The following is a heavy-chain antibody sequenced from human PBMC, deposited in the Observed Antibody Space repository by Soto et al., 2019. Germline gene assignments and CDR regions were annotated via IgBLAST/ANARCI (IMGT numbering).Heavy chain of an antibody. V-gene: IGHV3-33*01. CDR2: IWYDGSNK. J-gene: IGHJ5*02. CDR3: ARDVRSIRYDL. Sequence: QVQLVESGGGVVQPGRSLRLSCAASGFTFRNYGMHWVRQAPGKGLEWLAVIWYDGSNKYYADSVKGRFTISRDNSKNTLYLEMNSLRDEDTAVYYCARDVRSIRYDLWGQGTLVIVSS. D-gene: IGHD3-10*02. CDR1: GFTFRNYG.